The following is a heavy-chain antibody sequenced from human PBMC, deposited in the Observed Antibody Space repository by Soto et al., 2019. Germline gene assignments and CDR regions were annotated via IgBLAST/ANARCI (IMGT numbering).Heavy chain of an antibody. Sequence: PGGSLRLSCAASGFTFSSYSMNWVRQAPGKGLEWVSSISSSSSYIYYADSVKGRFTISRDNAKNSLYLQMNSLRAEDTAVYYCARDPTVTTRDDAFDIWGQGTMVTVSS. J-gene: IGHJ3*02. CDR2: ISSSSSYI. D-gene: IGHD4-17*01. CDR3: ARDPTVTTRDDAFDI. V-gene: IGHV3-21*01. CDR1: GFTFSSYS.